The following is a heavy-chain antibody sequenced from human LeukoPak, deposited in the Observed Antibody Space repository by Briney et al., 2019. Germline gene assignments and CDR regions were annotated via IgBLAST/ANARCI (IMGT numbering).Heavy chain of an antibody. CDR1: GFTFSSYS. J-gene: IGHJ3*02. CDR3: AKPQVTAAYFDI. CDR2: ISSSSSYI. V-gene: IGHV3-21*01. Sequence: GGSLRLSCAASGFTFSSYSMNWVRQAPGKGLEWVSSISSSSSYIYYADSVKGRFTISRDNAKNSLYLQMNSLRAEDTAVYYCAKPQVTAAYFDIWGQGTMVTVSS. D-gene: IGHD2-21*02.